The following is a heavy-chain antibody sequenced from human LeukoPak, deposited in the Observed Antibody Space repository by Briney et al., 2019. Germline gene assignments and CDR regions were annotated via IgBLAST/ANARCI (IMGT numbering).Heavy chain of an antibody. CDR2: ISGSGGRT. CDR3: AKDHYYDLLTGYYLY. V-gene: IGHV3-23*01. J-gene: IGHJ4*02. CDR1: GFTFSSYA. D-gene: IGHD3-9*01. Sequence: GGSLRLSCAASGFTFSSYAMSWVRQAPGKGLEWVSDISGSGGRTFYADSVKGRFTISGDNSKNTLYLQMNSLRAEDTAVYYCAKDHYYDLLTGYYLYWGQGTLVTVSS.